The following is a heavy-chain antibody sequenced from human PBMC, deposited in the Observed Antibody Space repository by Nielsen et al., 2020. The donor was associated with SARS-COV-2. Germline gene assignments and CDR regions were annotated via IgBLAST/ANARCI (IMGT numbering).Heavy chain of an antibody. CDR2: FDPEDGET. CDR1: GYTLTELS. D-gene: IGHD6-13*01. CDR3: ATGPGQLVLGWFDP. Sequence: ASVKVSCKVSGYTLTELSMHWVRQAPGKGLEWMGGFDPEDGETIYAQKFQGRVTMTEDTSTDTAYMELSSLRSEDTAAYYCATGPGQLVLGWFDPWGQGTLVTVSS. J-gene: IGHJ5*02. V-gene: IGHV1-24*01.